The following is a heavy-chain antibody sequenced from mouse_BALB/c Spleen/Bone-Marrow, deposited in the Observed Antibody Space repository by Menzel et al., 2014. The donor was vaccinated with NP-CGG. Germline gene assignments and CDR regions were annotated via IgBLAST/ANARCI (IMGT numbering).Heavy chain of an antibody. D-gene: IGHD2-10*01. J-gene: IGHJ1*01. Sequence: VQLQQSGTVLARPGASVKMSCKASVYTFTSYRMHWLKQRPGQGLEWIGAIYPGNSDTSYNQKFKGKAELTVVTSTSTAYMDLSSLTNEDSAVYYCTLAYFGQGDWFFDVWGAGTTVTVSS. V-gene: IGHV1-5*01. CDR2: IYPGNSDT. CDR3: TLAYFGQGDWFFDV. CDR1: VYTFTSYR.